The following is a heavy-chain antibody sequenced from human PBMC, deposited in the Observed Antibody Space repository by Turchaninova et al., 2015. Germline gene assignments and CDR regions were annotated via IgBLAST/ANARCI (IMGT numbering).Heavy chain of an antibody. Sequence: VQLQESGPGLVKTSETLSLTCTVSGASVESLSWSWIRQPPGEGLQWIGYISYGGTTMYNSYLKSRLTMSLDTSKNQFSLKLESVTAADTAVYYCARQTSPAGWHSFDYWGQGTLITVSS. D-gene: IGHD6-19*01. J-gene: IGHJ4*02. CDR3: ARQTSPAGWHSFDY. V-gene: IGHV4-59*08. CDR1: GASVESLS. CDR2: ISYGGTT.